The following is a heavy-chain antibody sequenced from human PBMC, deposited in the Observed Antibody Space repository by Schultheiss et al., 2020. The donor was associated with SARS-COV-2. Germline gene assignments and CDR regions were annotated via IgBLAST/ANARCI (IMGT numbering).Heavy chain of an antibody. CDR1: GFTFSSYA. Sequence: GGSLRLSCAASGFTFSSYAMHWVRQAPGKGLEWVAVISYDGSNKYYADSVKGRFTISRDNSKNTLYLQMNSLRAEDTAVYYCASGPSGFPWYFDYWGQGTLVTVSS. D-gene: IGHD3-10*01. CDR2: ISYDGSNK. V-gene: IGHV3-30*01. CDR3: ASGPSGFPWYFDY. J-gene: IGHJ4*02.